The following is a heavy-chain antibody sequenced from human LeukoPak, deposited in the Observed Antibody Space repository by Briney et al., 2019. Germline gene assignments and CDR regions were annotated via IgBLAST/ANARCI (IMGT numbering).Heavy chain of an antibody. CDR2: INPNNGGT. Sequence: ASVTVSCKASGYTFTDYHMHWVRQAPGQGLEWMGWINPNNGGTKYAQMFKGRVTMTRDTSTSTAYMELSDLISDGTAIYYCARAVRAATWGFDGMDVWGQGTTVTVSS. V-gene: IGHV1-2*02. J-gene: IGHJ6*02. D-gene: IGHD2-15*01. CDR1: GYTFTDYH. CDR3: ARAVRAATWGFDGMDV.